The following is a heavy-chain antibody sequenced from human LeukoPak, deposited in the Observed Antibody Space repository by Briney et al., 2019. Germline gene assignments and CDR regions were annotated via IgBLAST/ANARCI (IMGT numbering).Heavy chain of an antibody. CDR1: GYSFTSYW. J-gene: IGHJ3*02. CDR3: ARLRRGIGYCSGGSCYSVDHAFDI. D-gene: IGHD2-15*01. V-gene: IGHV5-51*01. CDR2: IYPGDSDT. Sequence: GESLKISCKGSGYSFTSYWIGWVRQMPGKGLEWMGIIYPGDSDTRYSPPFQGQVTISADKSISTAYLQWSSLKASDTAMYYCARLRRGIGYCSGGSCYSVDHAFDIWGQGTMVTVSS.